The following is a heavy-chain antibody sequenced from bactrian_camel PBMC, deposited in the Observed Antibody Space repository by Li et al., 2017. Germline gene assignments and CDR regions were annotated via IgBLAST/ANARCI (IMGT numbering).Heavy chain of an antibody. Sequence: VQLVESGGGSVQSGGSLRLSCAASGFTFSRYAMYWVRQAPGKEREGVAAIDIDANIEYAASVKGRFTLSRDKIANTLFLQMNDLQPEDTGIYYCEGGPARRGQGTQVTVS. J-gene: IGHJ4*01. V-gene: IGHV3S6*01. CDR2: IDIDANI. CDR1: GFTFSRYA.